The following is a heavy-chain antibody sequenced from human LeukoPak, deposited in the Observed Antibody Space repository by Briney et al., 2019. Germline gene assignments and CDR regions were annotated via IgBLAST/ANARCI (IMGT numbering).Heavy chain of an antibody. CDR1: GYTFTSYG. J-gene: IGHJ4*02. CDR3: ASWGGGYDFDY. Sequence: ASVNVSCKASGYTFTSYGISEVRQAPGQGLEWMGWISAYNGNTNYAQKLQGRVTMTTDTSTSAAYMELRSLRSDDTAVYYCASWGGGYDFDYWGQGTLVTVSS. V-gene: IGHV1-18*01. CDR2: ISAYNGNT. D-gene: IGHD5-12*01.